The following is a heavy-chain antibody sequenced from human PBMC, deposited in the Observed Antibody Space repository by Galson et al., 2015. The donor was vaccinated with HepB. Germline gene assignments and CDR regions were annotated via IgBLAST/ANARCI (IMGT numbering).Heavy chain of an antibody. V-gene: IGHV3-23*01. Sequence: SCKASGFTFSSYAMSWVRQAPGKGLEWVSAISGSGGSTYYADSVKGRFTISRDNSKNTLYLQMNSLRAEDTAVYYCAKEGDTLWFGENALDYWGQGTLVTVSS. CDR2: ISGSGGST. D-gene: IGHD3-10*01. CDR1: GFTFSSYA. J-gene: IGHJ4*02. CDR3: AKEGDTLWFGENALDY.